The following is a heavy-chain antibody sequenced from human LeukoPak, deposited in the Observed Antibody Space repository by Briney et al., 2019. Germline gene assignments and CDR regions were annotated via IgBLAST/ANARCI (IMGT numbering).Heavy chain of an antibody. V-gene: IGHV4-59*01. J-gene: IGHJ6*03. CDR1: GGSISSYY. CDR2: IYYSGST. CDR3: ARGGGFWSGYDYYYYYYMDV. Sequence: SETLSLTCTVSGGSISSYYWSWIRQPPGKGLEWIGYIYYSGSTNYNPSLKSRVTVSVDTSKNQFSLKLSSVTAADTAVYYCARGGGFWSGYDYYYYYYMDVWGKGTTVTVSS. D-gene: IGHD3-3*01.